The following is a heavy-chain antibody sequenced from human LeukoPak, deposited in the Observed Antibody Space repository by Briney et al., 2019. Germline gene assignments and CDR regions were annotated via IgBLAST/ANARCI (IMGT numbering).Heavy chain of an antibody. Sequence: GRSLRLSCAASGFTFSSYGMHWVRQAPGKGLEWVAVISYDGSNKYYADSVKGRFTISRDNSKNTLYLQMNSLRAEDTAVYYCATDLDYTFDYWGRGTLVTVSS. D-gene: IGHD4-11*01. CDR3: ATDLDYTFDY. J-gene: IGHJ4*02. V-gene: IGHV3-30*03. CDR1: GFTFSSYG. CDR2: ISYDGSNK.